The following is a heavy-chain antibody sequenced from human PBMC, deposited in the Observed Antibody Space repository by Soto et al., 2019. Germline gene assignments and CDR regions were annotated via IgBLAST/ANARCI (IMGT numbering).Heavy chain of an antibody. V-gene: IGHV1-58*01. CDR2: IVVGSGNT. CDR3: AADRKYDFWSGYYYYGMDV. CDR1: GSTFTSSA. D-gene: IGHD3-3*01. J-gene: IGHJ6*02. Sequence: VASVKVSCKASGSTFTSSAVQWVRQARGQRLEWIGWIVVGSGNTNYAQKFQERVTITRDMSTSTAYMELSSPRSEDTAVYYCAADRKYDFWSGYYYYGMDVWGQGTTVTVSS.